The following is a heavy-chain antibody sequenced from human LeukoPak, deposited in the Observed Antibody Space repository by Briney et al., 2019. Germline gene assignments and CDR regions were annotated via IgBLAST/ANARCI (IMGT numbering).Heavy chain of an antibody. V-gene: IGHV3-43D*03. CDR1: GFTFDDYA. J-gene: IGHJ4*02. Sequence: GGSLRLSCAASGFTFDDYAMHWVRQAPGKGLEWVSLISWDGGSTYYADSVKGRFTISRDNSKNSLYLQMNSLRAEDTAVYYCATTRSLLVLDYWGQGTLVTVSS. CDR3: ATTRSLLVLDY. D-gene: IGHD6-6*01. CDR2: ISWDGGST.